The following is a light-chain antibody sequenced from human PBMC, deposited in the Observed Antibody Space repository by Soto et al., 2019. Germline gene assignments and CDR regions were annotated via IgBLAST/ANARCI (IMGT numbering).Light chain of an antibody. Sequence: PVTLSVSPGDTAPLSCRASQRVSSHLAWYQQKPGQTPRLLIYGASSRATGIPDRFSGSGSGTEFTLTISSLQSEDFAVYYCQQYNSWPPNTFGQGTKVDI. CDR3: QQYNSWPPNT. J-gene: IGKJ1*01. CDR2: GAS. V-gene: IGKV3D-15*01. CDR1: QRVSSH.